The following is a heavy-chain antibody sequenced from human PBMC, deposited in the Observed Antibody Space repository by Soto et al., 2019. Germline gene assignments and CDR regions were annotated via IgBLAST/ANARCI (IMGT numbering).Heavy chain of an antibody. D-gene: IGHD2-2*01. V-gene: IGHV3-23*01. CDR3: AKDSNIVVVPAAMPDFDWFDP. CDR1: GFTFSSYA. Sequence: EVQLLESGGGLVQPGGSLRLSCAASGFTFSSYAMSWVRQAPGKGLEWVSAISGSGGSTYYADSVKGRFTISRDKSKNTLYLQMNSLRAEDTAVYYCAKDSNIVVVPAAMPDFDWFDPWGQGTLVTVSS. CDR2: ISGSGGST. J-gene: IGHJ5*02.